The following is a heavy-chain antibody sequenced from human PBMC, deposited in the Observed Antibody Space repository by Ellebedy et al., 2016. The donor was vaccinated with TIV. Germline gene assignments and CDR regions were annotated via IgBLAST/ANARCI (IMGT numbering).Heavy chain of an antibody. CDR1: GFTFSSYG. D-gene: IGHD6-13*01. Sequence: GESLKISCAASGFTFSSYGMHWVRQAPGKGLEWVAFLRYDGSNKYYADSVKGRFTISRDNSKNTLYLQMNSLRAEDTAVYYCAKDRVSSWYGYYFDYWGQGTLVTVSS. J-gene: IGHJ4*02. V-gene: IGHV3-30*02. CDR2: LRYDGSNK. CDR3: AKDRVSSWYGYYFDY.